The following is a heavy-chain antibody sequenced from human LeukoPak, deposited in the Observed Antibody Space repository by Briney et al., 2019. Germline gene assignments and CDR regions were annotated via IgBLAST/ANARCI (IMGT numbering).Heavy chain of an antibody. V-gene: IGHV3-48*03. D-gene: IGHD4-23*01. J-gene: IGHJ4*02. CDR2: ISSSGRTK. CDR1: GITFSSYE. CDR3: ARDYGGSSPFDY. Sequence: GGSLRLSCAASGITFSSYEMNWVRQAPGKGLEWVSYISSSGRTKYYADSVKGRFTISRDNVKNSLYLQMNSLRAEDAAVYYCARDYGGSSPFDYWGQGTLVTVSS.